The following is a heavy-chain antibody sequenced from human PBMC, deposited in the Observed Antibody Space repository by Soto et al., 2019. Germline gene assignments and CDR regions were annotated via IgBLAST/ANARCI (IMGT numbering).Heavy chain of an antibody. CDR2: IYYSGST. CDR3: ARADYDILTGYRALFDP. D-gene: IGHD3-9*01. Sequence: SETLSLTCTVSGGSISSYYCSWIRQPPGKGLEWIGYIYYSGSTNYNPSLKSRVTISVDTSKNQFSLKLSSVTAADTAVYYCARADYDILTGYRALFDPWGQGTLVTVSS. J-gene: IGHJ5*02. V-gene: IGHV4-59*01. CDR1: GGSISSYY.